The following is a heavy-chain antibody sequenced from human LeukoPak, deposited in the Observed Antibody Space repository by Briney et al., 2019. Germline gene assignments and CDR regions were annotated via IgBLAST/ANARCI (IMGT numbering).Heavy chain of an antibody. CDR2: ISGSGSTS. V-gene: IGHV3-23*01. CDR1: GFAFSISA. J-gene: IGHJ4*02. Sequence: PGGSLRLSCAASGFAFSISAMSWVRQAPGKGLEWVPAISGSGSTSDSADSVKGRFTISRDNSKNTLYLQMNSLRAEDTAVYYCAKDLGRYRNNYFDYWGQGTLVTVSS. D-gene: IGHD1-26*01. CDR3: AKDLGRYRNNYFDY.